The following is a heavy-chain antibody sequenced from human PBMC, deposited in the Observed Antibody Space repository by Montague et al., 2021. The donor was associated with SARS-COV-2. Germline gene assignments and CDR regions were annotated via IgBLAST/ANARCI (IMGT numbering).Heavy chain of an antibody. CDR2: ISMSETRT. Sequence: SLRLSYAAAGFTFSRYSMNWVRQAPGKGLEWISYISMSETRTQYAESVMGRFTISRDNARNSLYLQMRSLTGGDTAVYYCARVASEHTAMAPDYWGQGTLVTVSS. CDR1: GFTFSRYS. J-gene: IGHJ4*02. D-gene: IGHD5-18*01. CDR3: ARVASEHTAMAPDY. V-gene: IGHV3-48*04.